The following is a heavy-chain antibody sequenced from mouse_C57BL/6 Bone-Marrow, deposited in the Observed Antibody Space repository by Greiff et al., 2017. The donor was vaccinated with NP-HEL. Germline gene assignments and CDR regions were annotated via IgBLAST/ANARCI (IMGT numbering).Heavy chain of an antibody. V-gene: IGHV2-3*01. J-gene: IGHJ1*03. CDR2: IWGDGST. CDR3: AKQILITTVVVFNWYFDV. CDR1: GFSLTSYG. Sequence: VMLVESGPGLVAPSQSLSITCTVSGFSLTSYGVSWVRQPPGKGLEWLGVIWGDGSTNYHSALISRLSISKDNSKSQVFLKLNSLQTDDTATYYCAKQILITTVVVFNWYFDVWGTGTTVTVSS. D-gene: IGHD1-1*01.